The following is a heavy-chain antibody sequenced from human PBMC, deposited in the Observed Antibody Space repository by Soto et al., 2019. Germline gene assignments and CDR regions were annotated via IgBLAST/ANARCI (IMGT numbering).Heavy chain of an antibody. Sequence: PGGSLRLSCAASGFTFGSYGMHWVRQAPGKGLEWVAVISYDGSNKYYADSVKGRFTISRDNSKNTLYLQMNSLRAEDTAVYYCAKVLRYFDWLTLDYWAREPWSPSPQ. CDR2: ISYDGSNK. V-gene: IGHV3-30*18. CDR3: AKVLRYFDWLTLDY. CDR1: GFTFGSYG. J-gene: IGHJ4*02. D-gene: IGHD3-9*01.